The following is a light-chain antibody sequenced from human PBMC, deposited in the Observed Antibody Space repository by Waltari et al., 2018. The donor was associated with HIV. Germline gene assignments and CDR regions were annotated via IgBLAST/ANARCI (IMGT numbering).Light chain of an antibody. V-gene: IGLV1-47*01. Sequence: QSVLTQPPSASGTPGQRVTVSCSGSSSNIGSNFVYWYQQLPRTAPKLLIYKNNQRPAGVPDRFSGSKSGTSASLAISGLLSEDDADYYCAAWDDSLSRLVFGGGTNVTVL. CDR2: KNN. J-gene: IGLJ1*01. CDR1: SSNIGSNF. CDR3: AAWDDSLSRLV.